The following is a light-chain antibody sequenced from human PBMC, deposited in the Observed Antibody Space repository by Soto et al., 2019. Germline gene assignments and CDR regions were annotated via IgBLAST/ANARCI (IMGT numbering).Light chain of an antibody. J-gene: IGLJ1*01. V-gene: IGLV2-8*01. CDR2: DVN. CDR3: SAYAGSIYV. Sequence: QSALTQPPSASGSPGQSVTISCTGTSSDVGRYNHVSWYQQYPGKAPKLMIFDVNKRPSGVPDRFSGSKSGNTASLTVSGLQAEDEADYYCSAYAGSIYVFGSGTNVTVL. CDR1: SSDVGRYNH.